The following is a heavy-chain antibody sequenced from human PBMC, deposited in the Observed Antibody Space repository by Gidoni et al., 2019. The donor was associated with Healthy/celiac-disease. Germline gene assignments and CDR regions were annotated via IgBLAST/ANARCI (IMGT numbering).Heavy chain of an antibody. CDR1: GGTFSSYA. J-gene: IGHJ4*02. CDR2: IIPILGTA. V-gene: IGHV1-69*01. D-gene: IGHD3-9*01. CDR3: ARAGGDYDILTGYYMGPFDY. Sequence: QVQLVQSGAEVTKPGSSVQVSCKASGGTFSSYAISWVRQAPGQGLEWMGGIIPILGTANYAQKFQGRVTITADESTSTAYMELSSLRSEDTAVYYCARAGGDYDILTGYYMGPFDYWGQGTLVTVSS.